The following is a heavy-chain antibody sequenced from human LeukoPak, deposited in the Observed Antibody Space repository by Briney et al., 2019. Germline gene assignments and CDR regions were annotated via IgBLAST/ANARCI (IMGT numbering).Heavy chain of an antibody. CDR1: GGSISSSSYY. V-gene: IGHV4-39*01. CDR3: ARLEVWYDILTGFDY. CDR2: IYYSGST. D-gene: IGHD3-9*01. J-gene: IGHJ4*02. Sequence: SETLSLTCTVSGGSISSSSYYWGWIRQPPGKGLEWIGSIYYSGSTYYNPSLKSRVTISVDTSKNQFSLKLSSVTAADTAVYYCARLEVWYDILTGFDYWGQGTLVTVSS.